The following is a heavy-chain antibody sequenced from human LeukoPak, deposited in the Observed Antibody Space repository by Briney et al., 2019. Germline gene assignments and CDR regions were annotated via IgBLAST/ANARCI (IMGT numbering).Heavy chain of an antibody. CDR2: ISSRSTYI. J-gene: IGHJ4*02. CDR3: AKSIGYCSGGSCFEVDY. CDR1: RFTFSSYS. Sequence: GGSLRLSCAASRFTFSSYSMNWVRQAPGKGLEWVASISSRSTYIYYADSVKGRFTISRDNAKNSLYLQMTSLSAEGTAVYYCAKSIGYCSGGSCFEVDYWGQGTLVTVSS. V-gene: IGHV3-21*01. D-gene: IGHD2-15*01.